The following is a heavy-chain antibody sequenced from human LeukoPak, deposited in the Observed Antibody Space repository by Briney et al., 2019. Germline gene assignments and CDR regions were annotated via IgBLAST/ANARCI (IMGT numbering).Heavy chain of an antibody. V-gene: IGHV7-4-1*02. CDR3: ARGSYYYDSSGYYFYY. J-gene: IGHJ4*02. D-gene: IGHD3-22*01. Sequence: ASVKVSCKASGYTFTSYAMNWVRQAPGQGLEWMGWINTNTGNPTYAQGFTGRFVFSLDTSVSTAYLQISSLKAEDTAVYYCARGSYYYDSSGYYFYYWGQGTLVTVSS. CDR1: GYTFTSYA. CDR2: INTNTGNP.